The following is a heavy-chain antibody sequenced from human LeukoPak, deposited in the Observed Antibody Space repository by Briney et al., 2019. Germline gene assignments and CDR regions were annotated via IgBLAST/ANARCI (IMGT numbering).Heavy chain of an antibody. CDR3: AGGRGQIINY. CDR1: GFTFDRYD. Sequence: PGGSLRLSCAASGFTFDRYDMHWVRQATGKGLEWVSAIGNAADTYYPGSVKGRFTISRENAKNSLYLQMNALRAGDTAVYFCAGGRGQIINYWGQGPLVTVSS. V-gene: IGHV3-13*01. J-gene: IGHJ4*02. CDR2: IGNAADT.